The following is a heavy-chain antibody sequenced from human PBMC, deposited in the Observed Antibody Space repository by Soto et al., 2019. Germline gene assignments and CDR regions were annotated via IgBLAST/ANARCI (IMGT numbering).Heavy chain of an antibody. D-gene: IGHD3-22*01. Sequence: PGGSLRLSCAASGFTFSSYAMHWVRQAPGKGLEWVSVIYCDGSTYYADSVKGRFTISRDNSKNTLYLQMNSLRAEDTAVYYCPRDRVESGYPEYFQHWGQGTLVTVS. CDR3: PRDRVESGYPEYFQH. V-gene: IGHV3-53*01. CDR2: IYCDGST. CDR1: GFTFSSYA. J-gene: IGHJ1*01.